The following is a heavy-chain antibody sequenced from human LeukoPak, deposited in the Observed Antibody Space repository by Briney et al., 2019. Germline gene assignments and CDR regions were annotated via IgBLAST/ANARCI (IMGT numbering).Heavy chain of an antibody. CDR3: ANPPTVTTIRFDP. Sequence: GGSLRLSCVASRFTFSSYAMSWVRQAPGKGLEWVSDISGSGGSTYYADSVKGRFTISRDNSKNTLYLQMNSLRAEDTAVYYCANPPTVTTIRFDPWGQGTLVTVSS. V-gene: IGHV3-23*01. CDR2: ISGSGGST. CDR1: RFTFSSYA. J-gene: IGHJ5*02. D-gene: IGHD4-17*01.